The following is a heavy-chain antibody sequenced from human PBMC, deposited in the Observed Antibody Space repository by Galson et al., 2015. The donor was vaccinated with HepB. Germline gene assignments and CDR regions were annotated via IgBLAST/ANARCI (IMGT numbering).Heavy chain of an antibody. CDR3: AKDPTLMVRGVPPLFDY. J-gene: IGHJ4*02. Sequence: SLRLSCAASGFTFSSYGMHWVRQAPGKGLEWVAVISYDGSNKYYADSVKGRFTISRDNSKNTLYLQMNSLRAEDTAVYYCAKDPTLMVRGVPPLFDYWGQGTLVTVSS. CDR1: GFTFSSYG. CDR2: ISYDGSNK. V-gene: IGHV3-30*18. D-gene: IGHD3-10*01.